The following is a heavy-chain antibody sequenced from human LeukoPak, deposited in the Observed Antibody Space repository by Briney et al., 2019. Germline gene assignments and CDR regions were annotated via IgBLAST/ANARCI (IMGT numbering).Heavy chain of an antibody. CDR1: GFTFNNYA. J-gene: IGHJ4*02. V-gene: IGHV3-23*01. Sequence: GGSLRLSCAASGFTFNNYAMNWVRQAPGKGLEWVSGISGFGGSTYYAPSVKGRLIISRDNFGNMLYLHLDSLRVEDTAIYYCARRSGSSWSSFDYWGQGALVTVSS. CDR3: ARRSGSSWSSFDY. CDR2: ISGFGGST. D-gene: IGHD6-13*01.